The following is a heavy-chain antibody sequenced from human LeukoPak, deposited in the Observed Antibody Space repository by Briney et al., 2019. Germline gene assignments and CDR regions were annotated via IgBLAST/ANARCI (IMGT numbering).Heavy chain of an antibody. V-gene: IGHV4-38-2*02. CDR1: AYSISSGYY. J-gene: IGHJ4*02. Sequence: PSETLSLTCTVSAYSISSGYYWGWIRQPPGKGLEWIGSIYSSGSTYYNASLQSRVTISIETSKNQISLRLNSVTAADTAIYYCAKSGGYGLIDYWGQGTLVTVSS. D-gene: IGHD1-26*01. CDR3: AKSGGYGLIDY. CDR2: IYSSGST.